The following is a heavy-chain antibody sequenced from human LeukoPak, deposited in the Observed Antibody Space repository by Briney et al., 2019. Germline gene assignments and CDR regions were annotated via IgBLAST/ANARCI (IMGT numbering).Heavy chain of an antibody. V-gene: IGHV4-4*07. J-gene: IGHJ5*02. CDR1: GGSISGYY. CDR3: ARDTKFSP. CDR2: IYSSGST. D-gene: IGHD3-3*01. Sequence: PSETLSLTCTVSGGSISGYYWSWIRQPAGKGLEWIGRIYSSGSTNYNPSLKNRVTMSIDTSKNQFSLKLSSVTAADTAFYYCARDTKFSPWGQGTLVTVSS.